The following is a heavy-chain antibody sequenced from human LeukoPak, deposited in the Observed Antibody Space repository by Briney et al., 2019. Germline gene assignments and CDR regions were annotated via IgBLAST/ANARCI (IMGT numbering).Heavy chain of an antibody. J-gene: IGHJ4*02. V-gene: IGHV1-18*01. D-gene: IGHD2-2*02. CDR2: ISAYNGNT. CDR3: ARGQGGVVPAAICLLDY. Sequence: ASVKVSCKASGYTFTSYGISWVRQAPGQGLEWMGWISAYNGNTNYAQKLQGRDTMTTDTSTSTAYMELRSLRSDDTAVYYCARGQGGVVPAAICLLDYWGQGTLVNVSS. CDR1: GYTFTSYG.